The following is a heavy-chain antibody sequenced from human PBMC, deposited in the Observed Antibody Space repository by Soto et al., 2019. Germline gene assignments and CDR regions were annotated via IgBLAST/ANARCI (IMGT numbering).Heavy chain of an antibody. J-gene: IGHJ6*02. CDR1: GGTFSSYT. CDR2: IIPILGIA. V-gene: IGHV1-69*02. D-gene: IGHD3-10*01. CDR3: ATIFRVLGSGIGMDV. Sequence: QVQLVQSGAEVKKPGSSVKVSCKASGGTFSSYTISWVRQAPGQGLEWMGRIIPILGIANYAQKFQGRVTITADKLTSTAYMELSSLRSEDTAVYYCATIFRVLGSGIGMDVWVQGTTVTFSS.